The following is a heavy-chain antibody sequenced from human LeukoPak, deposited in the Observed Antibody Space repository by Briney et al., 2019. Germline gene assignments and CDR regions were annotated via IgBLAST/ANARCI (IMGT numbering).Heavy chain of an antibody. CDR3: ARVEQWLYYFDY. Sequence: PGRSLRLSCAASGFTFSSYGMHWVRQAPGKGLEWAAVIWYDGSNKYYADSVKGRFTISRDDSKNTLYLEMNSLRAEDTAVYYCARVEQWLYYFDYWGQGTLVTVSS. D-gene: IGHD6-19*01. J-gene: IGHJ4*02. CDR2: IWYDGSNK. V-gene: IGHV3-33*01. CDR1: GFTFSSYG.